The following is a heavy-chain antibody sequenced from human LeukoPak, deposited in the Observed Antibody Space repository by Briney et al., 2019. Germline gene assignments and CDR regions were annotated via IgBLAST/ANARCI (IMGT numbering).Heavy chain of an antibody. V-gene: IGHV1-18*01. Sequence: GASVKVSCKASGYTFTSFGISWVRQAPGQGLEWMGWISAYNGNTNYAQKLQGRVTMTTDTSTSTAYMELRSLRSDDTAVYYCARLYSVSYYYGMDVWGQGTTVTVSS. CDR1: GYTFTSFG. CDR3: ARLYSVSYYYGMDV. D-gene: IGHD3-16*02. J-gene: IGHJ6*02. CDR2: ISAYNGNT.